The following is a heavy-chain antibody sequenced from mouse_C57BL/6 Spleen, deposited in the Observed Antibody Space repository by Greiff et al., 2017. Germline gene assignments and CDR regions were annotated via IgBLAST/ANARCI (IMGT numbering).Heavy chain of an antibody. J-gene: IGHJ3*01. CDR3: AKTARATGEFGY. CDR1: GFTFSDYG. Sequence: EVLLVEPGGGLVKPGGSLKLSCAASGFTFSDYGMHWVRQAPGKGLEWVAYISSGSSTIYYADTVKGRFTLSRDNAKNTLCLQMTSLRSEDAAMYYCAKTARATGEFGYWGQGTLVTVSA. CDR2: ISSGSSTI. D-gene: IGHD3-2*01. V-gene: IGHV5-17*01.